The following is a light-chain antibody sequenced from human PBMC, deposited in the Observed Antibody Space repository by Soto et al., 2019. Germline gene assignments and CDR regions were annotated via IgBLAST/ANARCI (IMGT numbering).Light chain of an antibody. CDR3: QQYAGSPRT. V-gene: IGKV1-39*01. J-gene: IGKJ1*01. CDR1: QSISSY. Sequence: DIQMTQSPSSLSVSVGDRVTITCRASQSISSYLNWYQQKPGKAPKLLIYGASSLQSGVPSRFSGSGSGTDFTLTINRLEPEDFAVYYCQQYAGSPRTFGQGTKVDIK. CDR2: GAS.